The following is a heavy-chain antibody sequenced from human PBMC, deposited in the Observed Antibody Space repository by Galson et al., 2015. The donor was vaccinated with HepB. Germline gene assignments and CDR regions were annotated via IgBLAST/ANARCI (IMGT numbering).Heavy chain of an antibody. V-gene: IGHV1-18*04. CDR3: AREPLGIKYSYYYYGMDV. Sequence: SVKVSCKASGYTFTSYGISWVRQAPGQGLEWMGWISAYNGNTNYAQKLQGRVTMTTDTSTSTAYMELRSLRSDDTAVYYCAREPLGIKYSYYYYGMDVWGQGTTVTVSS. CDR1: GYTFTSYG. D-gene: IGHD7-27*01. J-gene: IGHJ6*02. CDR2: ISAYNGNT.